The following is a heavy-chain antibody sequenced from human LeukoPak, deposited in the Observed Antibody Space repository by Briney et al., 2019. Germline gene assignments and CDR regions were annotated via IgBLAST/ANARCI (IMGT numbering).Heavy chain of an antibody. J-gene: IGHJ4*02. V-gene: IGHV3-21*04. CDR1: GFTFSSYS. CDR3: AKIGYSYGCIDY. CDR2: ITSGSSSI. D-gene: IGHD5-18*01. Sequence: GGSLRLSCAASGFTFSSYSINWVRQAPGKGLEWVSSITSGSSSIYYADSVKGRFTISRDNSKNTLYLQMNSLRAEDTAVYYCAKIGYSYGCIDYWGQGTLVTVSS.